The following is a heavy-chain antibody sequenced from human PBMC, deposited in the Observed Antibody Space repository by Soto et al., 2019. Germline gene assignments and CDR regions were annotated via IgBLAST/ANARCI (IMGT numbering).Heavy chain of an antibody. CDR1: SGSISSSNW. Sequence: SETLSLTCAVSSGSISSSNWWSWVRQPPGKGLEWIGEIYHSGSTNYNPSLKSRVTISVDKSKNQFSLKLSSVTAADTAVYYCARGGIAAAGTNYFDYWGQGTLVTVSS. D-gene: IGHD6-13*01. CDR3: ARGGIAAAGTNYFDY. CDR2: IYHSGST. V-gene: IGHV4-4*02. J-gene: IGHJ4*02.